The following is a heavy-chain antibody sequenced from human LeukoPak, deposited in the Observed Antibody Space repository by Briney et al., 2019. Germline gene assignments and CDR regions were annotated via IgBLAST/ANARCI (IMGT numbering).Heavy chain of an antibody. CDR1: GFTFSSYG. CDR3: AKDGTTVATGWFDP. V-gene: IGHV3-30*02. CDR2: IRYDGSNK. J-gene: IGHJ5*02. D-gene: IGHD4-17*01. Sequence: GGSLRLSCAASGFTFSSYGMHWVRQAPGKGLGWVAFIRYDGSNKYYADSVKGRFTISRDNSKNTLYLQMNSLRAEDTAVYYCAKDGTTVATGWFDPWGQGTLVTVSS.